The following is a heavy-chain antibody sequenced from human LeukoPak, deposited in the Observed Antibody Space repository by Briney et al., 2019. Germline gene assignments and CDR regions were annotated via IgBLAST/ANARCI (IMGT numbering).Heavy chain of an antibody. D-gene: IGHD3-22*01. Sequence: PSETLSLTCTVSGGSISSSSYYWGWIRQPPGKGLEWIGSIYYSGSTYYNPSLKSRVTISVDTSKNQFSLKLSSVTAADTAVYYCASPALYSYDSRGYWNTQPPIDYWGQGTLVTVSS. CDR1: GGSISSSSYY. V-gene: IGHV4-39*01. CDR3: ASPALYSYDSRGYWNTQPPIDY. J-gene: IGHJ4*02. CDR2: IYYSGST.